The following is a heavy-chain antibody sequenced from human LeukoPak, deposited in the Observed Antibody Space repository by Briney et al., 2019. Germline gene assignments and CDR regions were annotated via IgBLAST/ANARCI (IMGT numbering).Heavy chain of an antibody. D-gene: IGHD6-19*01. J-gene: IGHJ6*03. CDR3: AREGSDWNYYYYMDV. Sequence: GGSLRLSCAASGFTFSHYGMHWVRQAPGKGLEWVANIKQDGSEKYYVDSVKGRFTISRDNAKNSLYLQMNSLRAEDTAVYYCAREGSDWNYYYYMDVWGKGTTVTISS. CDR1: GFTFSHYG. CDR2: IKQDGSEK. V-gene: IGHV3-7*01.